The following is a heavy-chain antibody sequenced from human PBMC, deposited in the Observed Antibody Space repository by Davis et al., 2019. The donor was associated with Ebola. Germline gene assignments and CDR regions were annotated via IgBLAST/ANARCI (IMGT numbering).Heavy chain of an antibody. CDR3: ARADFWSGYFSYYYYMDV. Sequence: PSETLSLTCTVSGYSISSGYYWSWIRQPAGKGLEWIGRIYTSGSTNYNPSLESRVTMSVDTSKNQFSLKLSSVTAADTAVYYCARADFWSGYFSYYYYMDVWGKGTTVTVSS. CDR1: GYSISSGYY. CDR2: IYTSGST. J-gene: IGHJ6*03. V-gene: IGHV4-4*07. D-gene: IGHD3-3*01.